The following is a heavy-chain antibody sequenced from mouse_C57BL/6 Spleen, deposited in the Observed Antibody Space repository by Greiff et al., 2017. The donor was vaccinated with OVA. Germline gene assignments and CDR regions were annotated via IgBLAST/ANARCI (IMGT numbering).Heavy chain of an antibody. Sequence: QVQLQQPGAELVRPGSSVKLSCKASGYTFTSYWMAWVKQRPGQGLEWIGNIYPSDSETHYNQKFKDKATLTVDNSSSAAYMQLGSLASEDSAVYYCARGGSSYWYFDVWGTGTTVTVAS. CDR3: ARGGSSYWYFDV. J-gene: IGHJ1*03. CDR1: GYTFTSYW. CDR2: IYPSDSET. V-gene: IGHV1-61*01. D-gene: IGHD1-1*01.